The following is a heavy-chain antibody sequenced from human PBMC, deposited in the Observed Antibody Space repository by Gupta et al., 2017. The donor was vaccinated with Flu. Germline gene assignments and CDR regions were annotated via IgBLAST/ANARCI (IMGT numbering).Heavy chain of an antibody. J-gene: IGHJ6*02. D-gene: IGHD3-3*01. Sequence: EVQLVESGGGLVKPGGSLRLSCAASGFTFSNAWLIWVRQAPWKGLDWVGSIKSKTYDRTTDYSAPVKSRFNIARNDSKNPLYLPMYSLKTEDTAVYYCTTDKDRRIFGVVTYYGMDVWGHGTTGTVSS. CDR3: TTDKDRRIFGVVTYYGMDV. CDR2: IKSKTYDRTT. V-gene: IGHV3-15*01. CDR1: GFTFSNAW.